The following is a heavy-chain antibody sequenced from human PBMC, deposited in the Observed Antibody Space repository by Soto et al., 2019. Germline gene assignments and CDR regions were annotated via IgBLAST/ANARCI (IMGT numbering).Heavy chain of an antibody. CDR3: ARGPSASGSDSDY. V-gene: IGHV1-69*02. J-gene: IGHJ4*02. CDR2: IIPIVGIA. Sequence: QVQLVQSGAEVKKPGSSVKVSCKASGGIFSSYTITWVRQAPGQGLEWMGRIIPIVGIANYAQKFQGRVTITADKSTSTAYMELRSQRSEDTAVYYGARGPSASGSDSDYWGQGTLVTVSS. D-gene: IGHD1-26*01. CDR1: GGIFSSYT.